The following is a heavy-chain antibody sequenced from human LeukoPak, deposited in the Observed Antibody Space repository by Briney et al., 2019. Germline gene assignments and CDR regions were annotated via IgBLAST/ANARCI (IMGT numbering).Heavy chain of an antibody. CDR2: INHSGST. CDR3: ARGLGLSY. Sequence: SETLSLTCAVYGGSFSGYYWSWIRQPPGKGLEWIWEINHSGSTNYNPSLKSRVTISVDTSKNQFSLKLSSVTAADTAVYYCARGLGLSYWGQGTLVTVSS. V-gene: IGHV4-34*01. D-gene: IGHD3/OR15-3a*01. J-gene: IGHJ4*02. CDR1: GGSFSGYY.